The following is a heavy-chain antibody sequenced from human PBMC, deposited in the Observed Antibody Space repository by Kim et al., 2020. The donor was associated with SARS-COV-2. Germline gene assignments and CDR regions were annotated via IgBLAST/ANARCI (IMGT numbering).Heavy chain of an antibody. D-gene: IGHD3-10*01. CDR1: GFTFSSYG. Sequence: GGSLRLSCAASGFTFSSYGMHWVRQAPGKGLEWVAVISYDGSNKYYADSVKGRFTISRDNSKNTLYLQMNSLRAEDTAVYYCAEASPPKVLLWFGELPLAGMDVWGQGTTVTVSS. V-gene: IGHV3-30*18. CDR3: AEASPPKVLLWFGELPLAGMDV. CDR2: ISYDGSNK. J-gene: IGHJ6*02.